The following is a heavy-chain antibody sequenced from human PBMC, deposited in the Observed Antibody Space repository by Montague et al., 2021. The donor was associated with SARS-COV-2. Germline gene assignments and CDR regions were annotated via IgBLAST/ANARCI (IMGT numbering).Heavy chain of an antibody. CDR1: GGSISSYY. D-gene: IGHD3-3*01. J-gene: IGHJ6*02. CDR2: IYYSGST. Sequence: SETLSLTCTVPGGSISSYYWSWIRQPPGKGLEWIGYIYYSGSTNYNPSLKSRVTISVDTSKNQFSLKLSSVTAADTAVYYCARGVSYYDFWSGYDYGMGVWGQGTTVTVSS. V-gene: IGHV4-59*01. CDR3: ARGVSYYDFWSGYDYGMGV.